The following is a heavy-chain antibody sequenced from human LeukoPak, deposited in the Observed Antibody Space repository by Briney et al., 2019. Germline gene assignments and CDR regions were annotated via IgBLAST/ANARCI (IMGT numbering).Heavy chain of an antibody. CDR1: GGTFSTYA. Sequence: VASVKVSCKASGGTFSTYAISWVRQAPGQGLEWMGRIIPIFGTANYAQKFQGRVTITTDESTSTGYMELSSLKSEDTAVYYCASTLRFSSPFYYYMDVWGKGTTVTVSS. D-gene: IGHD3-3*01. CDR2: IIPIFGTA. J-gene: IGHJ6*03. V-gene: IGHV1-69*05. CDR3: ASTLRFSSPFYYYMDV.